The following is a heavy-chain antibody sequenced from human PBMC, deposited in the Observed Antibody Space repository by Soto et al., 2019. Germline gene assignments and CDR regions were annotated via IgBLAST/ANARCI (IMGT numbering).Heavy chain of an antibody. CDR1: GVTFSSYD. CDR3: ARPPMVRGYPEAVSGMDV. Sequence: SVKVSCTASGVTFSSYDINWVRQAPGQGLEWMGGIIPIFGTANYAQKFQDRVIIIADESTSTVSMELSSLRSEDTAVYYCARPPMVRGYPEAVSGMDVWGQGTTVTVSS. V-gene: IGHV1-69*13. CDR2: IIPIFGTA. J-gene: IGHJ6*02. D-gene: IGHD3-10*01.